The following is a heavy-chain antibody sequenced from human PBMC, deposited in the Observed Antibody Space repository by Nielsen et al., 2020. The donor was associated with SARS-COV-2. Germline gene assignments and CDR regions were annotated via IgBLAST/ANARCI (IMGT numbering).Heavy chain of an antibody. Sequence: GESLKISCVASGFTFSSYGMHWVRQAPGKGLEWVAVISYDGSNKYYADSVKGRFTISRDNSKNTLYLQMNSLRAEDTAVYYCAKGRGGSYFDAFDIWGQGTMVTVSS. CDR1: GFTFSSYG. CDR3: AKGRGGSYFDAFDI. V-gene: IGHV3-30*18. CDR2: ISYDGSNK. D-gene: IGHD1-26*01. J-gene: IGHJ3*02.